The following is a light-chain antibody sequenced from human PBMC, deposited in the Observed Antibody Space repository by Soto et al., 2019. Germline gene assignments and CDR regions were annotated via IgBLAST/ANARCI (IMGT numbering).Light chain of an antibody. J-gene: IGKJ4*01. CDR2: GAS. V-gene: IGKV3-15*01. CDR1: QSISNN. Sequence: EIVMTQSPGTLSVSPGETATLSCRASQSISNNLAWYHHKPGQAPRLLIFGASTRATGIPARFSGSGSGTEFTLTISGLQSEDFALYYCQQYNDWPRTFGGGTNVEIK. CDR3: QQYNDWPRT.